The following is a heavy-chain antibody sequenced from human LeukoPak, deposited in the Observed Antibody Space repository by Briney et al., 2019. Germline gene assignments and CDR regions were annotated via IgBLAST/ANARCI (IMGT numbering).Heavy chain of an antibody. D-gene: IGHD6-19*01. V-gene: IGHV4-39*01. CDR3: AIHSSGWYVY. Sequence: SETLSLTCTVSGGSISSSSYYWGWIRQPPGKGLEWIGSIYYSGSTYYNPSLKSRVTISVDTSKNQFSLKLSSVTAADTAVYYCAIHSSGWYVYWGQGTLVTVSS. CDR1: GGSISSSSYY. CDR2: IYYSGST. J-gene: IGHJ4*02.